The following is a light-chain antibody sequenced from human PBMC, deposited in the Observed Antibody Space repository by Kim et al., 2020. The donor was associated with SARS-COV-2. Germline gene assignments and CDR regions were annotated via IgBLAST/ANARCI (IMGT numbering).Light chain of an antibody. CDR3: QQYDNLPLT. V-gene: IGKV1-33*01. J-gene: IGKJ3*01. Sequence: ASVGDRVTITCQASQDITNYLNWYQQKPGKAPKFLIYDASNLETGVPSRFSATGSGTVFTLTISSLQPDDIATYYCQQYDNLPLTFGPGTKVDIK. CDR2: DAS. CDR1: QDITNY.